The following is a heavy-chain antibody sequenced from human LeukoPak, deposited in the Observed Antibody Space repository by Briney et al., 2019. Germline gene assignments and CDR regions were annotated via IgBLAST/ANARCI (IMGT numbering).Heavy chain of an antibody. J-gene: IGHJ6*03. CDR3: AKLPRYCTNGVCYVPYYYYYMDV. V-gene: IGHV3-23*01. CDR2: ISGSGGST. D-gene: IGHD2-8*01. CDR1: GFTFSSYA. Sequence: GGSLRLSCAASGFTFSSYAMSWVRQAPGKGLEWVSAISGSGGSTYYADSVKGRFTISRDNSKNTLYLQMNSLRAEDTAVYYCAKLPRYCTNGVCYVPYYYYYMDVWGKGTTVTVSS.